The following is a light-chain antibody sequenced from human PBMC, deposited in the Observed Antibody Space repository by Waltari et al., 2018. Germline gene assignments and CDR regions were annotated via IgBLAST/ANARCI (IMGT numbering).Light chain of an antibody. V-gene: IGKV1-39*01. CDR2: AAS. Sequence: DSQMTESPSSLSASLGDRVTITCRASQSISSYLNWYQQKPGKAPKLLIYAASSLQSGFPSRFSGSGSGTDFTLTISSLQPEDFATYYCQQSYSTPLFTFGPGTKVDIK. CDR1: QSISSY. J-gene: IGKJ3*01. CDR3: QQSYSTPLFT.